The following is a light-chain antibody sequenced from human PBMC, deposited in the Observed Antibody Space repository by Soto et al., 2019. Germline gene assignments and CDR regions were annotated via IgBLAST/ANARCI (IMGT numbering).Light chain of an antibody. CDR3: MQALQTPT. Sequence: DIVMTQSPLSLPVTPGEPASISCRSSQSLLHSNGYNYLDWYLQKPGQSPQLLIYLASNRASGVPDMISSSGSDADFTLNISRVESEDVGVYYCMQALQTPTFGQGTKLEIK. V-gene: IGKV2-28*01. CDR1: QSLLHSNGYNY. CDR2: LAS. J-gene: IGKJ2*01.